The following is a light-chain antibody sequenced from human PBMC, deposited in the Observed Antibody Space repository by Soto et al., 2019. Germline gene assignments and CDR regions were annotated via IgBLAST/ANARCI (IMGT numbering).Light chain of an antibody. CDR2: AAS. J-gene: IGKJ2*01. V-gene: IGKV1-17*01. Sequence: DIQMTQSPSSLSASVGDRVTITCRASQSIRNDLGWYQQKPGKAPKRLIYAASSLQSGVPSRFSGSGSGTEFNLTISSAQPQDFAASACLPHYSYPYTFGQGTKLEIK. CDR1: QSIRND. CDR3: LPHYSYPYT.